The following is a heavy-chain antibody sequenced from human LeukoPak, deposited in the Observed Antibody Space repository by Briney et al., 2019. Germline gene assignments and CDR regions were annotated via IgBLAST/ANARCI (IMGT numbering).Heavy chain of an antibody. V-gene: IGHV1-3*01. Sequence: ASVKVSCKASGYTFTSYAMHWVRQAPGQRLEWMGWINACNGNTKYSQKFQGRVTITRDTSASTAYMELSSLRSEDTAVYYCARGLYSSSWYVSGGLDYWGQGTLVTVSS. CDR1: GYTFTSYA. CDR2: INACNGNT. D-gene: IGHD6-13*01. J-gene: IGHJ4*02. CDR3: ARGLYSSSWYVSGGLDY.